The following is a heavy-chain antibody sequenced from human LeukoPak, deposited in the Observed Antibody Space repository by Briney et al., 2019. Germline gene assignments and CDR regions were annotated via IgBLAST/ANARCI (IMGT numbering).Heavy chain of an antibody. J-gene: IGHJ4*02. CDR2: ISSSSSYI. CDR1: GFTFSSYS. V-gene: IGHV3-21*01. D-gene: IGHD3-10*01. Sequence: GGSLRLSCAASGFTFSSYSMNWVRQAPGKELEWVSSISSSSSYIYYADSVKGRFTISRDNAKNSLYLQMNSLRAEDTAVYYCARDINYYGSGSYYQNFDYWGQGTLVTVSS. CDR3: ARDINYYGSGSYYQNFDY.